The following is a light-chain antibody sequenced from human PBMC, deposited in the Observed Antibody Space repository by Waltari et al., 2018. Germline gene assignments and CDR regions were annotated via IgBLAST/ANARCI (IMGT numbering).Light chain of an antibody. CDR1: QGISIW. Sequence: DIQMTQSPSSVSASVGDTVTITCRASQGISIWLAWYQQRPGRATKLLIYGASSLQSGVPSRFSGSGSGTVFTLTITSLQPEDFATYYCQPAYSFPFTFGGGTRVEI. J-gene: IGKJ4*01. CDR2: GAS. V-gene: IGKV1D-12*01. CDR3: QPAYSFPFT.